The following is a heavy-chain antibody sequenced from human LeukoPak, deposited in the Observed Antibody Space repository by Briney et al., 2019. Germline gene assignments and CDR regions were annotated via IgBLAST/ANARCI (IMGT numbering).Heavy chain of an antibody. Sequence: PGGSLRLSCAASGFTLSSHDMHWVRHATGKGLEWVSAIGTAGDTYYPGSVKGRFIISRENAKNALYLQMNSLRAGDTAVYYCARQGNHYDMDVWGQGTTVTVSS. V-gene: IGHV3-13*04. CDR1: GFTLSSHD. CDR3: ARQGNHYDMDV. J-gene: IGHJ6*02. CDR2: IGTAGDT.